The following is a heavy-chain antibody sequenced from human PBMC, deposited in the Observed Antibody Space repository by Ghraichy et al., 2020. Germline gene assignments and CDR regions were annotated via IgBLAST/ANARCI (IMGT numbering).Heavy chain of an antibody. CDR3: ARPYCSSTSCYPTRAFDI. Sequence: SETLSLTCTVSGGSISSSSYYWGWIRQPPGKGLEWIGSIYYSGSTYYNPSLKSRVTISVDTSKNHFSLKLSSVTAADTAVYYCARPYCSSTSCYPTRAFDIWGQGTMVTVSS. D-gene: IGHD2-2*01. CDR1: GGSISSSSYY. CDR2: IYYSGST. V-gene: IGHV4-39*02. J-gene: IGHJ3*02.